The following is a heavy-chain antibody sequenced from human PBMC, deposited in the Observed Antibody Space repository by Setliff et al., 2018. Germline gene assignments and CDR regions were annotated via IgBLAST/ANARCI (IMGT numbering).Heavy chain of an antibody. D-gene: IGHD1-20*01. V-gene: IGHV1-18*01. Sequence: ASVKVSCKASGYTFTSYGISWVRQAPGQGLEWMGWISAYNGNTNYSKKFQGRLTITRDTSANTAYMELSSLRSEDTALYYCARYNWNTNWFDPWGQGTLVTVSS. CDR2: ISAYNGNT. CDR3: ARYNWNTNWFDP. J-gene: IGHJ5*02. CDR1: GYTFTSYG.